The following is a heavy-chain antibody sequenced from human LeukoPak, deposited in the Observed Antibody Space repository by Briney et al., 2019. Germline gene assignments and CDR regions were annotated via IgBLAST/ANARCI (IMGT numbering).Heavy chain of an antibody. CDR3: ERAITGDTVSTFDP. Sequence: QSGGPLRLSCAASGFTSSSYWMHWVRQAPGKGLVWVSRIDSDGISTSYADSVKGRFTISRDNAKNTLYLQMNSLRAEDAAVYFCERAITGDTVSTFDPWGQGTLVTVSS. J-gene: IGHJ5*02. CDR1: GFTSSSYW. CDR2: IDSDGIST. D-gene: IGHD2-2*01. V-gene: IGHV3-74*01.